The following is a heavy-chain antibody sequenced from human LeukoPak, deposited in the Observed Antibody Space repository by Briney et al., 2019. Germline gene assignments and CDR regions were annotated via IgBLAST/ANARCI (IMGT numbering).Heavy chain of an antibody. V-gene: IGHV3-23*01. D-gene: IGHD1-14*01. CDR3: ANYRKPQGLDY. Sequence: GGSLRLSCAVSRFAFSTYAMTWVRQAPGQGLEYVSTVSSNGADTYYADSVKGRFTISRDNSKNTLYLQMTSLRVEDTAVYYCANYRKPQGLDYWGQGTLVTVSS. CDR2: VSSNGADT. J-gene: IGHJ4*02. CDR1: RFAFSTYA.